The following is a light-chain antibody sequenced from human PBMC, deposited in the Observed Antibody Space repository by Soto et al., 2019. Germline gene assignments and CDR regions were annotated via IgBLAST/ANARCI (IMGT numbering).Light chain of an antibody. CDR2: AAS. CDR1: QSISSY. J-gene: IGKJ3*01. V-gene: IGKV1-39*01. CDR3: QQSYSNLLFT. Sequence: DIQMTQSPSSLSASVGDRVTITCRASQSISSYLNWYQQKPGKAPKLLIYAASSLQSGVPSRFSGSGSGTDFTLTISSLQPEDFAAYYCQQSYSNLLFTFGPGTKVDIK.